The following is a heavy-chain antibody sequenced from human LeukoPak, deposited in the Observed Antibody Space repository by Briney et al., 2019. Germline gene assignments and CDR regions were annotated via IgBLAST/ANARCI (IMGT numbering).Heavy chain of an antibody. Sequence: GGSLRLSCAASGFTFSSYWMHWVRQAPGKGLVWVSRINSDGSSTSYADSVKGRFTISRDNAKNTLYLQMNSLRAEDTPVYYCARDEEYCSGGSCLYYFDYWGQGTLVTVSS. CDR2: INSDGSST. D-gene: IGHD2-15*01. J-gene: IGHJ4*02. CDR3: ARDEEYCSGGSCLYYFDY. CDR1: GFTFSSYW. V-gene: IGHV3-74*01.